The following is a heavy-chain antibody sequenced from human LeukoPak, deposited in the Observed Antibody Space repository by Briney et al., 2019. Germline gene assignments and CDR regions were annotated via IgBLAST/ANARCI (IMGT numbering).Heavy chain of an antibody. V-gene: IGHV1-24*01. J-gene: IGHJ4*02. Sequence: GASVKVSCKVSGYTLTELSIHWVRQAPGKGLEWMGGFDPEDGETIYAQKFQGRVTMTEDTSTDTAYMELSSLRSEDTAVYCCATDHRDGYNNWGQGTLVTVSS. CDR3: ATDHRDGYNN. CDR2: FDPEDGET. D-gene: IGHD5-12*01. CDR1: GYTLTELS.